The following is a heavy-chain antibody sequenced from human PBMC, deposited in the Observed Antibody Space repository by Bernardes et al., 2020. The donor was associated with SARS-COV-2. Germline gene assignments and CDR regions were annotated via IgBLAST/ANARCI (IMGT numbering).Heavy chain of an antibody. J-gene: IGHJ6*02. CDR2: INPNSGGT. Sequence: ASVKVSCKASGYPFTGYYMHWVRQAPGQGLEWMGWINPNSGGTNYAQKFQGRVTMTRDTSISTAYMELSRLRSDDTAVYYCALPPTNYDRYGMDVWGQGTKGTVSS. V-gene: IGHV1-2*02. CDR1: GYPFTGYY. CDR3: ALPPTNYDRYGMDV. D-gene: IGHD3-22*01.